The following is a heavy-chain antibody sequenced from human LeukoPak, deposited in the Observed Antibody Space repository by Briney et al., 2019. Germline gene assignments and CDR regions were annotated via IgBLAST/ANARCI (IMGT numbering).Heavy chain of an antibody. CDR3: ARGVGSSSWLDP. CDR1: GGSISSYY. J-gene: IGHJ5*02. D-gene: IGHD6-13*01. V-gene: IGHV4-59*01. Sequence: PSETLPLTCTVSGGSISSYYWSWIRQPPGKGLEWIGYIYYSGSTNYNPSLKSRVTISVDTSKNQFSLKLSSVTAADTAVYYCARGVGSSSWLDPWGQGTLVTVSS. CDR2: IYYSGST.